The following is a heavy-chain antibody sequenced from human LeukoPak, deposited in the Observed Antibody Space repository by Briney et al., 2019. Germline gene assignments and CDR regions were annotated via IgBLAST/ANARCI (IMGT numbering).Heavy chain of an antibody. V-gene: IGHV3-30*04. CDR3: ARDSSCSGGSCNSGVEYYFDY. D-gene: IGHD2-15*01. Sequence: GRSLRLSCAASGFTFSSYAMHWVRQAPGKGLEWVAVISYDGSNKYYADSVKGRFTISRDNSKNTLYLQMNSLRAEDTAVYYCARDSSCSGGSCNSGVEYYFDYWGQGTLVTVSS. CDR2: ISYDGSNK. J-gene: IGHJ4*02. CDR1: GFTFSSYA.